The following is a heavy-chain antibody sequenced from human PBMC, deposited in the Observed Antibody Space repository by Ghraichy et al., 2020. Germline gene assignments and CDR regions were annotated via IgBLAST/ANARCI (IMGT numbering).Heavy chain of an antibody. J-gene: IGHJ5*02. CDR3: ARVVVLSIYDFWSGYMRPGGNWFDP. V-gene: IGHV3-66*01. D-gene: IGHD3-3*01. Sequence: GGSLRLSCAASGFTVSSNYMSWVRQAPGKGLEWVSVIYSGGSTYYADSVKGRFTISRDNSKNTLYLQMNSLRAEDTAVYYCARVVVLSIYDFWSGYMRPGGNWFDPWGQGTLVTVSS. CDR2: IYSGGST. CDR1: GFTVSSNY.